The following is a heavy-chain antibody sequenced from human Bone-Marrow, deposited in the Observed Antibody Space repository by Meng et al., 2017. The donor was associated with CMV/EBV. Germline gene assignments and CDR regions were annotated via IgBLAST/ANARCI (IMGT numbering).Heavy chain of an antibody. D-gene: IGHD6-13*01. J-gene: IGHJ4*02. CDR1: GFTFSTYW. CDR3: ARVSRWYGALDY. V-gene: IGHV3-7*01. Sequence: GESLKISCATSGFTFSTYWMSWVRQAPGKGLEWVASIKEDGSQQYYGDSVKGRFTISRDNTKNSLYLQMNSLRAEDTAVYYCARVSRWYGALDYRGQGTLVTVSS. CDR2: IKEDGSQQ.